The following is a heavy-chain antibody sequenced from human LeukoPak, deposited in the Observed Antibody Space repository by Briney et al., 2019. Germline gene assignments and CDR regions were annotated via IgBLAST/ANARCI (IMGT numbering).Heavy chain of an antibody. D-gene: IGHD1-26*01. CDR2: TNWNGGST. V-gene: IGHV3-20*04. J-gene: IGHJ3*02. Sequence: GGSLRLSCAASGFTFDDYGMSWARQAPGKGLEWVSGTNWNGGSTGYADSVKGRFTISRDNAKNSLYLQMNSLRAEDTALYYCARGDSGSYYGGGYAFDIWGQGTMVTVSS. CDR3: ARGDSGSYYGGGYAFDI. CDR1: GFTFDDYG.